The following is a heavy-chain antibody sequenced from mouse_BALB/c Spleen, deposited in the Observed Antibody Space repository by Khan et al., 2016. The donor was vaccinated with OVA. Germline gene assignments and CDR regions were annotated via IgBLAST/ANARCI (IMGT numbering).Heavy chain of an antibody. V-gene: IGHV3-2*02. CDR3: ARSVTITTVVATDFDY. J-gene: IGHJ2*01. D-gene: IGHD1-1*01. CDR2: ISYSGRT. CDR1: GYSITSDYA. Sequence: EVQLQESGPGLVKPSQSLSLTCTVTGYSITSDYAWNWIRQFPGNKLEWMGYISYSGRTSYNPSLKSRISITRDTSKTPFFLQLSSVTTEDTASYYCARSVTITTVVATDFDYWGQGTTLTVSS.